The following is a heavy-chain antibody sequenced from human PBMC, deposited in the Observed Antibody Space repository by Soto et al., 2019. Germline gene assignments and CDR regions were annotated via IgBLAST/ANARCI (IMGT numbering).Heavy chain of an antibody. D-gene: IGHD3-3*01. V-gene: IGHV3-7*01. CDR3: ARDLDFRPRWGYYGMDV. CDR1: GFTFSSYW. CDR2: IKQDGGEK. J-gene: IGHJ6*02. Sequence: PGGSLRLSCAASGFTFSSYWMSWFRQAPGKGLEWVANIKQDGGEKYYVDSVKDRFTISRDNAKNSLYLQMNNLRAEDTAVYYCARDLDFRPRWGYYGMDVWGQGTTVTVSS.